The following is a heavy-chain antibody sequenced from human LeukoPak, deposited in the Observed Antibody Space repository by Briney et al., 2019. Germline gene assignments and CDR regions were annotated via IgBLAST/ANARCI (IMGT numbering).Heavy chain of an antibody. Sequence: NPSETLSLTCAVSGGSISSSNWWSWVRQPPGKGLEWIGEIYHSGSTNYNPSLKSRVTISVDKSKNQFSLKLSSVTAADTAVYYRARALRIVGATTPDRPFDYWGQGTLVTVSS. CDR1: GGSISSSNW. V-gene: IGHV4-4*02. J-gene: IGHJ4*02. CDR3: ARALRIVGATTPDRPFDY. CDR2: IYHSGST. D-gene: IGHD1-26*01.